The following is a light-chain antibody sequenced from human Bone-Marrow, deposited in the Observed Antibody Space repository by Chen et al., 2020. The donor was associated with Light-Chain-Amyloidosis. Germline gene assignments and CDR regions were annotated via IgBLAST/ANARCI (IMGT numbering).Light chain of an antibody. CDR1: NIGSTS. V-gene: IGLV3-21*02. CDR2: DDS. Sequence: SYVLTQPSSVSVAPGQTATIACGGNNIGSTSVHWYKQTPGQAPRLVVYDDSDRPSGIPGRLSGSNSGNTATLTISRVEAGDEADYYCQVWDRSSDRPVFGGGTKLTV. CDR3: QVWDRSSDRPV. J-gene: IGLJ3*02.